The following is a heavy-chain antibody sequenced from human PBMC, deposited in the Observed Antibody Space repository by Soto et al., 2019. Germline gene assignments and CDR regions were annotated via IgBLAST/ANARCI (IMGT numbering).Heavy chain of an antibody. CDR1: GFTFNTYW. CDR2: IKEDGSDK. Sequence: PGGSLRLSCVASGFTFNTYWMSWVRQAPGKGLEWVANIKEDGSDKYYVDSVKGRFTISRDNAKNLLYLQMNSLGAGGTAMYYCARFTRGSSGDYWGQGTLVTVSS. CDR3: ARFTRGSSGDY. V-gene: IGHV3-7*01. J-gene: IGHJ4*02. D-gene: IGHD6-25*01.